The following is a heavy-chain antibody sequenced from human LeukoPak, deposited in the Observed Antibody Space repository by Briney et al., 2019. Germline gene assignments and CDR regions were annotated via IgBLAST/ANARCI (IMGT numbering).Heavy chain of an antibody. CDR3: ARDSVYYGIDYFDY. Sequence: SETLSLTCTVSGGSISSYYWSWIRQPPGKGLEWIGYIYYSASTNYNPSLKSRVTTSVDTSKNQFSLKLSSVTAADTAVYYCARDSVYYGIDYFDYWGQGTLVTVSS. CDR2: IYYSAST. CDR1: GGSISSYY. J-gene: IGHJ4*02. V-gene: IGHV4-59*01. D-gene: IGHD3-22*01.